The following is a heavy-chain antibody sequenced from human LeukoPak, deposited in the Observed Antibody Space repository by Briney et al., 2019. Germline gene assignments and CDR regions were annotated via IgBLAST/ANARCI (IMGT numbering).Heavy chain of an antibody. CDR1: GFTFSSYS. J-gene: IGHJ4*02. CDR3: ARGVGYYGSGSYHFDY. V-gene: IGHV3-48*02. D-gene: IGHD3-10*01. CDR2: ISSSSSTR. Sequence: GGSMRLSCGASGFTFSSYSMNWVRQAPGKGLEWVSYISSSSSTRYYADSVKGRFTISRDNAKNTPDLQMNSLRDEDTAVYYCARGVGYYGSGSYHFDYWGQGTLVTVSS.